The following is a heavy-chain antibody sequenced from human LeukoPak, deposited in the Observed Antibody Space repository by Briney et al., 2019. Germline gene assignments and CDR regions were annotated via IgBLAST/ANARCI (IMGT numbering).Heavy chain of an antibody. V-gene: IGHV4-4*07. D-gene: IGHD6-19*01. J-gene: IGHJ4*02. Sequence: SETLSLTCTVSGDSLSSYYWSWIRQPAGKGLEWIGRIYYSGSTYYNPSLKSRVTISVDTSKNQFSLKLSSVTAEDTAVYYCASQTGMGYSSGWYSSVRVVRAFDYWGQGALVTVSS. CDR1: GDSLSSYY. CDR2: IYYSGST. CDR3: ASQTGMGYSSGWYSSVRVVRAFDY.